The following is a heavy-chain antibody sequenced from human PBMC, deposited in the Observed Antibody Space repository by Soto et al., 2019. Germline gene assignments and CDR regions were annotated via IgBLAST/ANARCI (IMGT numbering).Heavy chain of an antibody. J-gene: IGHJ4*02. CDR1: GYNFAGYW. CDR2: IYPSDSDT. D-gene: IGHD3-3*01. CDR3: ARGGVSTRTFDY. V-gene: IGHV5-51*01. Sequence: GESLKISCKGSGYNFAGYWIAWVRQMPGKGLELVGIIYPSDSDTRYRPSFQGQVTISADKSISSAYLQWSSLRASDTAMYYCARGGVSTRTFDYWGQGTPVTVSS.